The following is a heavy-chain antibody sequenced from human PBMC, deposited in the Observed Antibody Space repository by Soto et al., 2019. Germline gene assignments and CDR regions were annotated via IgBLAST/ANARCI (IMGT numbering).Heavy chain of an antibody. CDR3: AREEGPSSSSVLVGYYGMDV. V-gene: IGHV1-69*06. CDR1: GGTFSSYA. CDR2: IIPIFGTA. D-gene: IGHD6-6*01. Sequence: QVQLVQSGAEVKKPGSSVKVSCKASGGTFSSYAISWVRQAPGQGLEWMGGIIPIFGTANYAQKFQGWVTMTRDTSISTAYMELSRLRSDDTAVYYCAREEGPSSSSVLVGYYGMDVWGQGTTVTVSS. J-gene: IGHJ6*02.